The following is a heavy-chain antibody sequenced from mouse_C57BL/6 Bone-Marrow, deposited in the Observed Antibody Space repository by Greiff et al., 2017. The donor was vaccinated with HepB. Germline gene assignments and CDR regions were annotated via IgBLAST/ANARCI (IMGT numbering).Heavy chain of an antibody. CDR1: GYTFTGYW. J-gene: IGHJ4*01. D-gene: IGHD2-3*01. V-gene: IGHV1-9*01. Sequence: VKLQESGAELMKPGASVKLSCKATGYTFTGYWIEWVKQRPGHGLEWIGEILPGSGSTTYNEKFKGKATFTADTSSNTAYMQLSSLTTEDSAIYYCARRWLLRFYAMDYWGQGTSVTVSS. CDR2: ILPGSGST. CDR3: ARRWLLRFYAMDY.